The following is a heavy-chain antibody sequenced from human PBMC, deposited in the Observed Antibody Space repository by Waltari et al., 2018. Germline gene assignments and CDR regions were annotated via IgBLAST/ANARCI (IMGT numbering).Heavy chain of an antibody. D-gene: IGHD6-13*01. V-gene: IGHV1-69*10. CDR3: ARDGAAAGTVWFDP. CDR2: VSPILVIA. CDR1: GGNFSSCA. Sequence: QVQLVQSGAEVKKPGSSVKVSCKASGGNFSSCAISWVRQATGQGLEWMGGVSPILVIANYAQKFQGRVTITADKSTSTAYMELSSLRSEDTAVYYCARDGAAAGTVWFDPWGQGTLVTVSS. J-gene: IGHJ5*02.